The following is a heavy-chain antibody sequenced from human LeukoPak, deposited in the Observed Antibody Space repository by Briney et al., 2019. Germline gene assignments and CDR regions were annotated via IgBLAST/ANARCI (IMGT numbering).Heavy chain of an antibody. CDR2: IGLNGYPL. CDR3: ARKDFSSGSFNY. CDR1: GFPFSVYY. J-gene: IGHJ4*02. Sequence: GGSLRLSCAVSGFPFSVYYMSWIRQAPGKGLEWISYIGLNGYPLDYADSVKGRFTISRDNANNLLYLDMSRLRAEDTAVYYCARKDFSSGSFNYWGQGSLVTVSS. D-gene: IGHD3-22*01. V-gene: IGHV3-11*04.